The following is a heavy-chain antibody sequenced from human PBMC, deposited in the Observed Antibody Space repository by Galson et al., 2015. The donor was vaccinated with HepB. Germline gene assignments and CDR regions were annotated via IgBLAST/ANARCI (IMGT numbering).Heavy chain of an antibody. V-gene: IGHV3-30*04. CDR2: ISYDGSNK. CDR3: ARVRSVWQQLDYFDY. D-gene: IGHD6-13*01. Sequence: LRLSCAASGFTFSSYAMHWVRQAPGKGLEWVAAISYDGSNKYYADSVKGRFTISRDNSKNTLYLQMNSLRAEDTAVYYCARVRSVWQQLDYFDYWGQGTLVTVSS. CDR1: GFTFSSYA. J-gene: IGHJ4*02.